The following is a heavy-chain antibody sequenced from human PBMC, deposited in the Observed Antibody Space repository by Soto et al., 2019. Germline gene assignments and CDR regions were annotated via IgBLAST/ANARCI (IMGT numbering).Heavy chain of an antibody. J-gene: IGHJ6*02. D-gene: IGHD1-26*01. CDR2: INHSGST. Sequence: PSETLSLTCAVYGGSFSGYYWSWIRQPPGKGLEWIGEINHSGSTNYNPSLKSRVTISVDTSKNQFSLKLSSVTAADTAVYYCARPKGYGGYYYYGMDVWGQGTTVTVSS. CDR1: GGSFSGYY. V-gene: IGHV4-34*01. CDR3: ARPKGYGGYYYYGMDV.